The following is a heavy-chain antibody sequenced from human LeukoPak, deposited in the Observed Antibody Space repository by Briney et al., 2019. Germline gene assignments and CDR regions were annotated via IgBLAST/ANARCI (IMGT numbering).Heavy chain of an antibody. J-gene: IGHJ4*02. Sequence: GGSLRLSCSASGFTFSSYAMHWVRQAPGKGLEYVSAISSNGGSTYYADSVKGRFTISRDNSKNTLYLQMSSLRAEDTAVYYCAKDSAMVRGVIIPYYFDYWGQGTLVTVSS. CDR1: GFTFSSYA. D-gene: IGHD3-10*01. CDR2: ISSNGGST. V-gene: IGHV3-64D*06. CDR3: AKDSAMVRGVIIPYYFDY.